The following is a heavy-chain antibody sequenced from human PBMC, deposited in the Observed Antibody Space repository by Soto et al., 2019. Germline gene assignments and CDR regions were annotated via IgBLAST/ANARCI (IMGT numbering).Heavy chain of an antibody. CDR3: VRGGAGFNSNAFDL. CDR1: GYSFTGYF. D-gene: IGHD1-26*01. Sequence: ASVKVSCKASGYSFTGYFIHWVRQAPGQGLEWMGWINANSGGTRYAQKFQGRVTMTRDPSISTAYMDLSSLRSDATAVYSFVRGGAGFNSNAFDLWGQGTMVAVSS. J-gene: IGHJ3*01. CDR2: INANSGGT. V-gene: IGHV1-2*02.